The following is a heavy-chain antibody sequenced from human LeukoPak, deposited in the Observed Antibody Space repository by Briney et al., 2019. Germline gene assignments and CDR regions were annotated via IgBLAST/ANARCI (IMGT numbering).Heavy chain of an antibody. D-gene: IGHD1-26*01. CDR2: IKQDGSEK. CDR1: GFIFSDHY. J-gene: IGHJ4*02. Sequence: GESLRLSCAASGFIFSDHYMGWVRQAPGKGLEWVANIKQDGSEKYYVDSVKGRFTISRDNAKNSLYLQMNSLRAEDTAVYYCARGGAATGRFEYWGQGTLVTVSS. V-gene: IGHV3-7*01. CDR3: ARGGAATGRFEY.